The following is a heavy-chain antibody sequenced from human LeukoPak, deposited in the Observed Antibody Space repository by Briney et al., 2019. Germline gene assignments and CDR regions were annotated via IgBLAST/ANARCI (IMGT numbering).Heavy chain of an antibody. Sequence: GGSLRLSCAASGFTFSDYYMSWIRQAPGKGLECVSYISSSGSSIYYADSVKGRFTISRDNAKNSVYLQMNSLRAEDTALYYCARLYYYAFDIWGQGTMVTVSS. D-gene: IGHD3-10*01. J-gene: IGHJ3*02. CDR1: GFTFSDYY. CDR2: ISSSGSSI. CDR3: ARLYYYAFDI. V-gene: IGHV3-11*04.